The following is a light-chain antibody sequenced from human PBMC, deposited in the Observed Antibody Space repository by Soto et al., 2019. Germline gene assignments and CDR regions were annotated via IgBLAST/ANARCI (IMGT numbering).Light chain of an antibody. J-gene: IGKJ1*01. Sequence: DIQMTQSPSRLSASVGDRVTITCRASQSIGYWLAWYQQKPGKAPNLLVYAASTLETGVPSRFSGSGFGTEFTLTIASLQPDDSASYYCQQYNSFSQTFGRGTKVDI. CDR3: QQYNSFSQT. CDR1: QSIGYW. V-gene: IGKV1-5*01. CDR2: AAS.